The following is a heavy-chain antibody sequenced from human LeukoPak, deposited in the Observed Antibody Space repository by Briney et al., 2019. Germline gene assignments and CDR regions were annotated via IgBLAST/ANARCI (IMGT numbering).Heavy chain of an antibody. CDR2: ISYDGSDK. J-gene: IGHJ3*02. CDR3: AKALTSGWYLDAFNI. CDR1: GFTFSSCG. Sequence: GGSLRLSCAASGFTFSSCGMYWVRQAPGKGLEWVAVISYDGSDKYYADSVKGRFTISRDNSKNTLFLEMNSLRAEDTAVYYCAKALTSGWYLDAFNIWGQGTMVTVSS. V-gene: IGHV3-30*18. D-gene: IGHD6-19*01.